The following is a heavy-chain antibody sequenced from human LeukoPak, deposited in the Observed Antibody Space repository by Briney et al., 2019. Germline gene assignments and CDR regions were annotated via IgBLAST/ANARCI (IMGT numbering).Heavy chain of an antibody. D-gene: IGHD2-15*01. V-gene: IGHV1-46*03. CDR1: GYTFTSYY. J-gene: IGHJ4*02. Sequence: ASVKVSCKASGYTFTSYYMHWVRQAPGQGLEWVGIINPSGGSTSYAQKFQGRVTMTRDTSTSTVYMELSSLRSEDTAVYYCARDSLQLLLFDYWGQGTLVTVSS. CDR3: ARDSLQLLLFDY. CDR2: INPSGGST.